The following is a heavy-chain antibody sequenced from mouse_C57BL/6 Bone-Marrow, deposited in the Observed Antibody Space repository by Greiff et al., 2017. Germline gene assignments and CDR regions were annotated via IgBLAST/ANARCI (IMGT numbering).Heavy chain of an antibody. CDR2: IYPGSGNT. D-gene: IGHD2-3*01. Sequence: QVQLQQSGAELVRPGASVKLSCKASGYTFTDYYLNWVKQRPGQGLEWIARIYPGSGNTYYNEKFKGKATLTAEKSSSTAYMQLSILTSAYSAVYFCAREGGYYPHFDYWGQGTTLTVSS. CDR3: AREGGYYPHFDY. CDR1: GYTFTDYY. J-gene: IGHJ2*01. V-gene: IGHV1-76*01.